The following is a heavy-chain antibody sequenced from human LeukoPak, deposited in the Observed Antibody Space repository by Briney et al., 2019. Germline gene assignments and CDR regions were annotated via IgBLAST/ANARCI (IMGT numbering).Heavy chain of an antibody. D-gene: IGHD3-10*01. CDR3: ARLLWFGELFSPWFDP. V-gene: IGHV5-51*01. CDR1: GYSFTSYW. CDR2: IYPGDSDT. J-gene: IGHJ5*02. Sequence: GESLKISCKGSGYSFTSYWIGWVRQMPGKGLEWMGIIYPGDSDTRYSPSFQGQVTISADKSISTAYLQWSSLKASDTAVYYCARLLWFGELFSPWFDPWGQGTLVTVSS.